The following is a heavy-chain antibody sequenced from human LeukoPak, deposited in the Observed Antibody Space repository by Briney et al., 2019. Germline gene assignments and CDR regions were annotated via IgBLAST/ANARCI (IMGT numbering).Heavy chain of an antibody. V-gene: IGHV3-21*01. CDR2: ISISSSYI. J-gene: IGHJ3*02. D-gene: IGHD2-21*01. Sequence: GGSLRLSCAASGFTFSSYSMNWVRQAPGKGLGWVSFISISSSYIYYADSVKGRFTISRDNAKNSLYLQMNNLRAEDKAVYYCARDGDHDAFDIWGRGAMVTVSS. CDR3: ARDGDHDAFDI. CDR1: GFTFSSYS.